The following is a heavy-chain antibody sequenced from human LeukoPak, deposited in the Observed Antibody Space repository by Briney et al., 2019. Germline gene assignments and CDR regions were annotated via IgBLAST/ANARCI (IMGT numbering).Heavy chain of an antibody. Sequence: PSETLSLTCTVSGGSISSYYWSWMRQPAGKGLEWIGRIYTSGSTNYNPSLKSRVTMSVDTSKNQFSLKLSSVTAADTAVYYCAGVDTVMHDSYYIDFWGQGTLVTVSS. J-gene: IGHJ4*02. V-gene: IGHV4-4*07. D-gene: IGHD5-18*01. CDR3: AGVDTVMHDSYYIDF. CDR2: IYTSGST. CDR1: GGSISSYY.